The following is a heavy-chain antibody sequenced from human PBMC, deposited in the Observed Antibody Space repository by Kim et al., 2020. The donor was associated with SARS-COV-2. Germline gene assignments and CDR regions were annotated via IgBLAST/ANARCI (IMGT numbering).Heavy chain of an antibody. Sequence: SETLSLTCAVYGGSFSGYYWSWIRQPPGKGLEWIGEINHSGSTNYNPSLKSRVTISVDTSKNQFSLKLSSVTAADTAVYYCARERGRAAAGTVDWFDPWGQGTLVTVSS. CDR3: ARERGRAAAGTVDWFDP. J-gene: IGHJ5*02. CDR1: GGSFSGYY. V-gene: IGHV4-34*01. D-gene: IGHD6-13*01. CDR2: INHSGST.